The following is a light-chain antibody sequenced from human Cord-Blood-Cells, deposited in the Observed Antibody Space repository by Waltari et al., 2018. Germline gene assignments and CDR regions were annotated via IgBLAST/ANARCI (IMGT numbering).Light chain of an antibody. CDR3: NSRDSSGTVV. Sequence: SSELTQDPAVSVALGQTVRITCQGDSLRSYYASWYQQKPGQAPVLVSYGNNNRPSGIPDRFSGSSSGNTASLTITGAQAEDEADYYCNSRDSSGTVVFGGGTKLTVL. V-gene: IGLV3-19*01. J-gene: IGLJ2*01. CDR1: SLRSYY. CDR2: GNN.